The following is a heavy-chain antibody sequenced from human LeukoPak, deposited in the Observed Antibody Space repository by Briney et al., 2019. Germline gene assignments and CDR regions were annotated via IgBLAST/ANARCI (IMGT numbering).Heavy chain of an antibody. CDR2: ITGGGDDT. D-gene: IGHD1-26*01. V-gene: IGHV3-23*01. CDR3: AKDHGGTYYSSEDWFDP. Sequence: PGGSLRLSCASSGFTFSNYAMSWVRQAPGKGLEWVSTITGGGDDTYSADSVKGRFTISRDNSKNTLYLQMNTLRAEDTALYYCAKDHGGTYYSSEDWFDPWGQGTLVTVSS. J-gene: IGHJ5*02. CDR1: GFTFSNYA.